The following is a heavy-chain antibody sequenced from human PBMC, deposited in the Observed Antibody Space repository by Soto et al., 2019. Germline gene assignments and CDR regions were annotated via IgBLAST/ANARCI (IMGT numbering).Heavy chain of an antibody. V-gene: IGHV4-34*01. D-gene: IGHD1-1*01. CDR3: ARGRTIFDY. J-gene: IGHJ4*02. CDR2: INHSGST. CDR1: GGSFSGYY. Sequence: WETLSLTCAVYGGSFSGYYWSWIRQPPGKGLEWIGEINHSGSTNYNPSLKSRVTISVDTSKNQFSLKLSSVTAADTAVYYCARGRTIFDYWGQGTLVTVSS.